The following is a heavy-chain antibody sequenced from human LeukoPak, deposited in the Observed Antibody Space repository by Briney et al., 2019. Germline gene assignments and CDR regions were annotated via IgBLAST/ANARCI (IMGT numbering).Heavy chain of an antibody. J-gene: IGHJ3*02. CDR1: GFTFSSYW. Sequence: PGGSLRLSCAASGFTFSSYWMSWIRQPPGKGLEWIGNIYYSGSTYYSPSLRSRVTISLDTSRNQFSLQLNSVTAADTAVYYCAKSNGYGLVDIWGQGTMVTVSS. CDR2: IYYSGST. CDR3: AKSNGYGLVDI. V-gene: IGHV4-39*07. D-gene: IGHD3-10*01.